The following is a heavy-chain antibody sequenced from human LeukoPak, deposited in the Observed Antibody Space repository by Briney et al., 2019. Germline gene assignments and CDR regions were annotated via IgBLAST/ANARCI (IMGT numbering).Heavy chain of an antibody. CDR2: INHSGST. CDR1: GGSFSGYY. J-gene: IGHJ4*02. CDR3: AAAINYDILTGYFY. D-gene: IGHD3-9*01. V-gene: IGHV4-34*01. Sequence: SETLSLTCAVYGGSFSGYYWSWIRQPPGKGLEWIGEINHSGSTNYNPSLESRVTISVDTSKYQFSLKLSSVTAADTAVYYCAAAINYDILTGYFYWGQGTLVTVSS.